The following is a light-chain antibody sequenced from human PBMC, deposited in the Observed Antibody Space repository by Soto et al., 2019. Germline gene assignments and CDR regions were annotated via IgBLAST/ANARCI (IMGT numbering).Light chain of an antibody. CDR2: DAS. V-gene: IGKV1-5*01. CDR3: QHYNSYSEA. Sequence: GDRVTITCRASQSISDSLAWYQQKPGKAPFLLISDASNLESGVPSRFSGSGSGTEFTLTISSLQPDDFATYYCQHYNSYSEAFGQGTKVDIK. J-gene: IGKJ1*01. CDR1: QSISDS.